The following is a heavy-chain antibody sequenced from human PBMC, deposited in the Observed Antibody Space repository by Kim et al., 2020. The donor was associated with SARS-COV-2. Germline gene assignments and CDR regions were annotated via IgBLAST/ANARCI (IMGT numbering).Heavy chain of an antibody. J-gene: IGHJ3*02. CDR2: T. D-gene: IGHD1-26*01. V-gene: IGHV1-3*01. Sequence: TKYSQKFQGRVPSTRDTAASTAYMALSSLRSEDTAVYYCARAGGRGAFDIWGQGTMVTVSS. CDR3: ARAGGRGAFDI.